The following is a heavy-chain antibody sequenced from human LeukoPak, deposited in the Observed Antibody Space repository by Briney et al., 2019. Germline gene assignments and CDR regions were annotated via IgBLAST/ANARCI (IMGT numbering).Heavy chain of an antibody. D-gene: IGHD2-2*01. Sequence: SETLSLTCTVSGYSISSGYYWSWIRQPPGKGLEWIGEINHSGSTNYNPSLKSRVTISVDTSKNQFSLKLSSVTAADTAVYYCARVPAAMGYFDYWGQGTLVTVSS. J-gene: IGHJ4*02. CDR3: ARVPAAMGYFDY. V-gene: IGHV4-38-2*02. CDR2: INHSGST. CDR1: GYSISSGYY.